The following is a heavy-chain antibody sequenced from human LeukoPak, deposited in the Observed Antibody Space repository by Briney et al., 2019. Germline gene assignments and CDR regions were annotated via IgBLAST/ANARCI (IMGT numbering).Heavy chain of an antibody. Sequence: GGSLGLSCAASGYTFSSYAMHRVRQAPGKGLEWVAVISYDGSNKYYADSVKGRFAISRDNSKNTLYLQMNSLRAEDTAVYYCARGGYSYGSVKDFDYWGQGTLVTVSS. V-gene: IGHV3-30*09. CDR3: ARGGYSYGSVKDFDY. CDR2: ISYDGSNK. J-gene: IGHJ4*02. CDR1: GYTFSSYA. D-gene: IGHD5-18*01.